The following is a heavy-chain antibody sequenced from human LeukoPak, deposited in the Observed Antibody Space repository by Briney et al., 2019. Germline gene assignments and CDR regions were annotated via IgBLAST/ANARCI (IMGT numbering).Heavy chain of an antibody. J-gene: IGHJ6*03. CDR3: ARRGYSYGYRHYMDV. D-gene: IGHD5-18*01. V-gene: IGHV1-69*05. Sequence: GASVKVSCKASGGTFSSYAISWVRQAPGQGLEWMGGIIPIFGTANYAQKFQGRVTITTDESTSTAYMELSSLRSEDTAVYYCARRGYSYGYRHYMDVWGKGTTVTVSS. CDR2: IIPIFGTA. CDR1: GGTFSSYA.